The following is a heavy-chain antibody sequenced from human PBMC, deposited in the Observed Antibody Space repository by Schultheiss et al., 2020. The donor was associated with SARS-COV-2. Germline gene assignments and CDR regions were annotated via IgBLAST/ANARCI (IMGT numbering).Heavy chain of an antibody. CDR2: IIPIFGTA. V-gene: IGHV1-18*01. D-gene: IGHD6-6*01. CDR1: GYSFTSYG. CDR3: ARDRIAARLYYYYGMDV. Sequence: ASVKVSCKTSGYSFTSYGVNWVRRAPGQGLEWMGGIIPIFGTANYAQKFQGRVTMTTDTSTSTAYMELRSLRSDDTAVYYCARDRIAARLYYYYGMDVWGQGTTVTVSS. J-gene: IGHJ6*02.